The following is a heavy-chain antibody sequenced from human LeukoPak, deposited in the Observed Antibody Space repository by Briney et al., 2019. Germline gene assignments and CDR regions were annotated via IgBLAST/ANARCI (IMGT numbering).Heavy chain of an antibody. CDR1: GGSISSSSYY. J-gene: IGHJ5*02. V-gene: IGHV4-39*01. CDR2: IYYSGST. D-gene: IGHD6-6*01. Sequence: SETLSLTCTVSGGSISSSSYYWGWIRQPPGKGLEWIGSIYYSGSTYYNPSLKSRVTISVDTSKNQFSLKLSSVTAADTAVYYCARRLVYLRANWFDPWGQGTLVTVSS. CDR3: ARRLVYLRANWFDP.